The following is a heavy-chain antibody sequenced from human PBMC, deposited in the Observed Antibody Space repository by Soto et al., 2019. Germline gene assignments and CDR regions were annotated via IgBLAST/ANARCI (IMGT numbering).Heavy chain of an antibody. D-gene: IGHD2-2*01. CDR3: ARSSVVVIPAALAMDV. J-gene: IGHJ6*02. V-gene: IGHV5-51*01. CDR2: IYPSDSDT. Sequence: PGESLKISCQGTGYRFTSHWIGWVRQMPGKGLEWMGIIYPSDSDTRYSPSFQGQVTFSVDKSISTAYLQWSSLKDSDTAIYYCARSSVVVIPAALAMDVWGRGTTVTVAS. CDR1: GYRFTSHW.